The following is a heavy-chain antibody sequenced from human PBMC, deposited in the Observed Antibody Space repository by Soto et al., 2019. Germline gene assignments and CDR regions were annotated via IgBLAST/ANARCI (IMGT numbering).Heavy chain of an antibody. CDR2: IYYSGST. V-gene: IGHV4-59*08. Sequence: PSETLSLTKTDSGGSIGSYYWSWIRQPPGNGLEWIGYIYYSGSTNSNPPLKSRVTISVDTAKNQFSLKLSSVTAADTAVYYCSRLGYDYIWGSYREGYYYYYMDVWGKGTTVT. D-gene: IGHD3-16*02. CDR1: GGSIGSYY. CDR3: SRLGYDYIWGSYREGYYYYYMDV. J-gene: IGHJ6*03.